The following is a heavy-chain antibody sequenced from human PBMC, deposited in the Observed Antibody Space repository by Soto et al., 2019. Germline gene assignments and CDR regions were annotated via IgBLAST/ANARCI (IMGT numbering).Heavy chain of an antibody. Sequence: EMQLVESGGALVKPGGSLRLSCAASGFGFSYAWMNWVRQAPGKGLEWVGRIKSKTDGETTNYAAAVKGRFTISRDDSKNTLYLQMHSLRTEDTAVYHCLTLGDGYWGQGTLVTVSS. CDR2: IKSKTDGETT. CDR1: GFGFSYAW. V-gene: IGHV3-15*07. CDR3: LTLGDGY. D-gene: IGHD3-10*01. J-gene: IGHJ4*02.